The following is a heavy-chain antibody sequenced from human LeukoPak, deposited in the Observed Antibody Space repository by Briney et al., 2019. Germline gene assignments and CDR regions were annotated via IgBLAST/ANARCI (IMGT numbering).Heavy chain of an antibody. Sequence: PGGSLRLSCAASGFTFSRYWMSWVRQAPGKGLEWVSAIGSSTFGTYYADSVKGRFTISRDISRNTVYLQMNSLRVEDTAIYFCAKHSGQGGFNYWGQGALVTVSS. CDR3: AKHSGQGGFNY. CDR2: IGSSTFGT. V-gene: IGHV3-23*01. D-gene: IGHD1-26*01. CDR1: GFTFSRYW. J-gene: IGHJ4*02.